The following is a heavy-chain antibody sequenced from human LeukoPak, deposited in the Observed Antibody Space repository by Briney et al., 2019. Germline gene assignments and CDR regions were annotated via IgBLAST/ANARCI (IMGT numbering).Heavy chain of an antibody. CDR3: ARDLTYSSGWYYYYYYYMDV. Sequence: SETLSLTCTVSGGSISSYYWSWIRQPAGKGLEWIGRIYTSGSTNCNPSLKSRVTMSADTSKNQFSLKLSSVTAADTAVYYCARDLTYSSGWYYYYYYYMDVWGKGTTVTVSS. CDR2: IYTSGST. CDR1: GGSISSYY. V-gene: IGHV4-4*07. D-gene: IGHD6-19*01. J-gene: IGHJ6*03.